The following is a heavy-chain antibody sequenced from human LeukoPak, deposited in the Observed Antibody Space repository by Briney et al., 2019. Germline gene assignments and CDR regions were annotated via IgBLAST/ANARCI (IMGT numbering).Heavy chain of an antibody. CDR1: GYTFTGYY. Sequence: ASVKVSCKASGYTFTGYYMHWVRQAPGQGLEWMGWINPNSGGTNYAQKFQGRVTMTRDTSISTAYMELSRLRSDDTAVYYCARDLGDLRYSYGTYYYYYMDVWGKGTTVTISS. CDR3: ARDLGDLRYSYGTYYYYYMDV. CDR2: INPNSGGT. J-gene: IGHJ6*03. D-gene: IGHD5-18*01. V-gene: IGHV1-2*02.